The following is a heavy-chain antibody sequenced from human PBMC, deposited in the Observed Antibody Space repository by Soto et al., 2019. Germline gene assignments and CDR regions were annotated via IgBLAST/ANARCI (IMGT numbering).Heavy chain of an antibody. CDR1: GYTFTSYG. D-gene: IGHD3-16*02. J-gene: IGHJ6*03. V-gene: IGHV1-18*01. Sequence: ASVKVSCKASGYTFTSYGISWVRQAPGQGLEWMGWISAYNGNTNYAQKLQGRVTMTTDTSTSTAYMELRSLRSDDTAVYYCATASDVGMEGELSTYYYYMDVWGKGTTVTVSS. CDR2: ISAYNGNT. CDR3: ATASDVGMEGELSTYYYYMDV.